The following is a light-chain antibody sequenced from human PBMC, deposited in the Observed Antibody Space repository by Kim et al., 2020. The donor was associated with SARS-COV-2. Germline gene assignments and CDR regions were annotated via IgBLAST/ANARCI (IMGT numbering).Light chain of an antibody. CDR1: QSVLYTSNNKNY. V-gene: IGKV4-1*01. J-gene: IGKJ1*01. Sequence: DIVMTQSPDSLAVSLGERATINCKSSQSVLYTSNNKNYLAWYQQKPGQPPKLLIYWASTRESGVPDRFSGSGSGTDFTLTISSLQAEDVAVYYCQQYYITPPTFGRETKVDIK. CDR2: WAS. CDR3: QQYYITPPT.